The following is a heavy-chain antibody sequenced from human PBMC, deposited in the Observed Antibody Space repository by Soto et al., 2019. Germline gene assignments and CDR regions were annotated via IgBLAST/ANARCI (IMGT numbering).Heavy chain of an antibody. J-gene: IGHJ6*02. CDR3: ARVWVGTTFAYYYGMDV. Sequence: QVQLVQSGAEVKKPGASVKVSCKASGYTFTTYGLNWVRQAPGQGLEWMGWISDYNGNTNYAQKLQGRVTMTTDTSTGTAYMELRSLRSDDTAVYYCARVWVGTTFAYYYGMDVWGQGTTVTVSS. V-gene: IGHV1-18*01. D-gene: IGHD1-1*01. CDR2: ISDYNGNT. CDR1: GYTFTTYG.